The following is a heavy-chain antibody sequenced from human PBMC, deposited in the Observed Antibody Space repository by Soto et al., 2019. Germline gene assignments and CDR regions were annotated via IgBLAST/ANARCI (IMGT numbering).Heavy chain of an antibody. CDR2: ISHGGNA. CDR3: ARVESPMIPPFGRFDV. CDR1: GDSISSGRYF. J-gene: IGHJ4*01. V-gene: IGHV4-31*03. Sequence: TLSPTCTVSGDSISSGRYFWTWIRQHKGKGLEWIGYISHGGNAFYNPSLKTRVTMSVATSENPFPLMLTSVTAAAAAWYYCARVESPMIPPFGRFDVWGPGILVPVSS. D-gene: IGHD3-16*01.